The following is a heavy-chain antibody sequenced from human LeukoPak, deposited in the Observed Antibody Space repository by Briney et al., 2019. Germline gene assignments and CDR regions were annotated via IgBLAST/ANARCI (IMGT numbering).Heavy chain of an antibody. CDR3: PSDPSIVLMVYAPLDY. CDR2: ITPIFGTA. J-gene: IGHJ4*02. Sequence: SVKVSCKASGGTFSSYAISWVRQAPGQGLEWMGRITPIFGTANYAQKFQGRVTITTDESTSTAYMELSSLRSEDTAVYYCPSDPSIVLMVYAPLDYWGQGTLVTVSP. V-gene: IGHV1-69*05. D-gene: IGHD2-8*01. CDR1: GGTFSSYA.